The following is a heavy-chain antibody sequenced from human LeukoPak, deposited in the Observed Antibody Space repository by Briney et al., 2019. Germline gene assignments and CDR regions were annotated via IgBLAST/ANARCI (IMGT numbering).Heavy chain of an antibody. CDR2: IHSGGTT. CDR3: VNQGY. CDR1: GFTVSSNY. Sequence: GGSLRLSCAVSGFTVSSNYMSWVRQAPGKGLEWVSVIHSGGTTYYADSVKGRFTISRDNSKNTLYLQMSSLRAEDTAVYYCVNQGYWGQGTLVTVSS. V-gene: IGHV3-53*05. J-gene: IGHJ4*02.